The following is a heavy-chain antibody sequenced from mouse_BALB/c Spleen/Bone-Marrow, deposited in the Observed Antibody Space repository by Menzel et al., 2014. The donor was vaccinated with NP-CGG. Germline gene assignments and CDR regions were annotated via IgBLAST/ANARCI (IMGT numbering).Heavy chain of an antibody. CDR1: GYTFTSYT. V-gene: IGHV1-4*02. CDR2: INPSSGYT. J-gene: IGHJ3*01. CDR3: ARDYDYDGGFAY. Sequence: QVQLKESAAELARPGASVKMSCKASGYTFTSYTMHWVKQRPGQGLEWIGYINPSSGYTEYNQKFKDKTTLTADKSTSTAYMQLSSLTSEDSAVYYCARDYDYDGGFAYWDQGTLVTVSA. D-gene: IGHD2-4*01.